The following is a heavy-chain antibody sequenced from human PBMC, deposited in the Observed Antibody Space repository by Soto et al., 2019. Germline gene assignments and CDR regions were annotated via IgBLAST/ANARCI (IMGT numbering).Heavy chain of an antibody. D-gene: IGHD3-10*01. CDR1: GFTFSNAW. CDR3: TTPGHLGFDRYYFDY. J-gene: IGHJ4*02. CDR2: IKSKTDGGTT. V-gene: IGHV3-15*01. Sequence: GGSLRLSCAASGFTFSNAWMSWVRQAPGKGLEWVGRIKSKTDGGTTDYAAPVKGRFTISRDDSKNTLYLQMNSRKTEATAVYYCTTPGHLGFDRYYFDYWGQGTLVTVSS.